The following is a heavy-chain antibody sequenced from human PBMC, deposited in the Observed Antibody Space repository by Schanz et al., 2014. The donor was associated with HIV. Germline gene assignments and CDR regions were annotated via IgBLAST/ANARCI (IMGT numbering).Heavy chain of an antibody. CDR3: VRGVIYYDSGSYYNYFDY. D-gene: IGHD3-10*01. J-gene: IGHJ4*02. CDR1: GGTLSSYS. CDR2: IIPIFGTA. Sequence: QVQLVQSGAEVKKPGSSVKVSCKASGGTLSSYSINWVRQAPGQGLEWMGGIIPIFGTANYAQKFQGRVTMTADKSTSAAYMELSSLRSEDTAVYYCVRGVIYYDSGSYYNYFDYWGQGTLVTVSS. V-gene: IGHV1-69*06.